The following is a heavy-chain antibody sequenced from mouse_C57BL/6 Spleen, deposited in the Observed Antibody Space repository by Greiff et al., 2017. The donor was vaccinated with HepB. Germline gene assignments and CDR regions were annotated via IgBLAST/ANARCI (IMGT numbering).Heavy chain of an antibody. D-gene: IGHD3-2*02. Sequence: VQLQQSGAELVKPGASVKISCKAPGYAFSSYWMNWVKQRPGKGLEWIGQSYPGDGDTNDNGKFTGKATLTADKSSSTAYMQLSSLTSEDSAVYFGARDSSCYSWFAYWGQGTLVTVSA. CDR1: GYAFSSYW. V-gene: IGHV1-80*01. CDR2: SYPGDGDT. J-gene: IGHJ3*01. CDR3: ARDSSCYSWFAY.